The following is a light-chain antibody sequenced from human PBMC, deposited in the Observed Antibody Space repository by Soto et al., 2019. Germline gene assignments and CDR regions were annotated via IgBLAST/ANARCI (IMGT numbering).Light chain of an antibody. CDR1: QSVSSSY. CDR2: GAS. Sequence: EIVLTQSPGTLSLSPGERATLSCRASQSVSSSYLAWYQQKPGQAPRLLIYGASSRATGIQDRFSGSGSGTEFTLTISRLEPEDFAVYYCQQYGSSPPWTFGQGTKVEIK. V-gene: IGKV3-20*01. J-gene: IGKJ1*01. CDR3: QQYGSSPPWT.